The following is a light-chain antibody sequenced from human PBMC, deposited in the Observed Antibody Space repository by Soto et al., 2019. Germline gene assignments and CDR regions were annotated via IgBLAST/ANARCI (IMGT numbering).Light chain of an antibody. CDR2: AAS. Sequence: DIQLTQSPSSLCACVGTRVSITWLASQGISNYLAWYQQKPGKAPKVLIYAASTLQPGVPSRFSGSGSGTDFTLTINSLQPDDIATYYCQNYDSAPITFGQGTRLEI. V-gene: IGKV1-27*01. J-gene: IGKJ5*01. CDR3: QNYDSAPIT. CDR1: QGISNY.